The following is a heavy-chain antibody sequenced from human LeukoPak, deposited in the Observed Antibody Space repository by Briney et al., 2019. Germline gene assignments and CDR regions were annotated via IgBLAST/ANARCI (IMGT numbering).Heavy chain of an antibody. CDR3: ARYSNYHYGMDV. CDR1: GYTFTSYD. J-gene: IGHJ6*02. D-gene: IGHD4-4*01. CDR2: MNPNSGNT. Sequence: ASVKVSCKASGYTFTSYDINWVRQATGQGLEWMGWMNPNSGNTGYTQKFQGRVTMTRNTSISTAYMELSSLRSEDTAVYYCARYSNYHYGMDVWGQGTTVTVSS. V-gene: IGHV1-8*01.